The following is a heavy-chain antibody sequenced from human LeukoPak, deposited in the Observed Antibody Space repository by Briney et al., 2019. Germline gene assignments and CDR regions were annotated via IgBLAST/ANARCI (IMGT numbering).Heavy chain of an antibody. J-gene: IGHJ6*02. Sequence: SETLSLTCAVYGGSLSGYYWSWIRQPPGKGLEWVGEINHSGSTNYNPSLKSRVTISADTSKNHFSLKLSSMTGADTAVYYCARVSGYRSYYYYGMDDWGQGTTVTVSS. V-gene: IGHV4-34*01. D-gene: IGHD3-3*01. CDR1: GGSLSGYY. CDR3: ARVSGYRSYYYYGMDD. CDR2: INHSGST.